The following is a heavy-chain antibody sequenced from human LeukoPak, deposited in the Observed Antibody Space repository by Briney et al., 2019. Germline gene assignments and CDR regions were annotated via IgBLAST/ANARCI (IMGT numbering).Heavy chain of an antibody. D-gene: IGHD6-13*01. V-gene: IGHV4-31*03. J-gene: IGHJ4*02. CDR1: GGSLSSGGYY. CDR3: ARGSSSSWYVKHVIMFDY. Sequence: SQTLSLTCTVSGGSLSSGGYYWNWIREHPGKGLEWIGYIYYSRSTYYNPSRKSRVTISGDTSTNQFSLKLSSVTAADTAVYYCARGSSSSWYVKHVIMFDYGGQGTLAMVSS. CDR2: IYYSRST.